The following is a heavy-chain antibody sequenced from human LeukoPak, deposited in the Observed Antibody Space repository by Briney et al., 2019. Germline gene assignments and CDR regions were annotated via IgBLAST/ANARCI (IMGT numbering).Heavy chain of an antibody. CDR3: ARDPGSSSSFWPSYYYYGMDV. CDR2: INPNSGGT. D-gene: IGHD6-6*01. CDR1: GYTFTGYY. Sequence: ASVKVSCKASGYTFTGYYMHWVRQAPGQGLEWMGWINPNSGGTNYAQKFQGRVTMTTDTSTSTAYMELRSLRSDDTAVYYCARDPGSSSSFWPSYYYYGMDVWGQGTTVTVSS. V-gene: IGHV1-2*02. J-gene: IGHJ6*02.